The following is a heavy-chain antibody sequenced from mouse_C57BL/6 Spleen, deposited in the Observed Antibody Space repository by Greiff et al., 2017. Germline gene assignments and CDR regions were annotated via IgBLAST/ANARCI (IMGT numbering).Heavy chain of an antibody. CDR3: ARLDAWFAY. CDR1: GFSLTSYG. J-gene: IGHJ3*01. CDR2: IWSGGST. Sequence: QVQLQQSGPGLVQPSQSLSITCTVSGFSLTSYGVHWVRQSPGKGLEWLGVIWSGGSTDYNAAFISRLSISKDNSKSQVFFKMNSLQADDTAIYYCARLDAWFAYGGEGTLVTVSA. V-gene: IGHV2-2*01.